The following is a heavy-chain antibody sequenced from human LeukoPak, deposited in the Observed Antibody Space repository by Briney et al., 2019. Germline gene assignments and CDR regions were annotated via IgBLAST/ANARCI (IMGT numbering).Heavy chain of an antibody. CDR1: GYTFTGYY. CDR3: ASGITIFGGPGPADYYYMDV. J-gene: IGHJ6*03. CDR2: IDPNSGGT. D-gene: IGHD3-3*01. V-gene: IGHV1-2*02. Sequence: GASVKVSCMASGYTFTGYYMHWVRHAPGQGLEWMGWIDPNSGGTNYAQKFQGRVTMTRDTSISTAYMELSRLRSDDTAVYYCASGITIFGGPGPADYYYMDVWGKGTTVTVSS.